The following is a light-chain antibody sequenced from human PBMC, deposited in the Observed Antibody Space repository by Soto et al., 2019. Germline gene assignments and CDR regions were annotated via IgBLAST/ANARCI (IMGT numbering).Light chain of an antibody. V-gene: IGKV3-15*01. Sequence: EIMMTQSPATLSVSPGERVTLSCRASQSISSNLAWYQQKPGQAPRLLIYGASTRATGIPARFSGSGSGTGFTLTISSLQSEDFAVYYCQQYNNWPPAWTFGQGTKVDIK. J-gene: IGKJ1*01. CDR3: QQYNNWPPAWT. CDR2: GAS. CDR1: QSISSN.